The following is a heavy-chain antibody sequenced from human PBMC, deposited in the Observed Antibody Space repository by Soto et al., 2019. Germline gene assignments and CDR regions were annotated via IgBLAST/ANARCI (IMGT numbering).Heavy chain of an antibody. CDR3: ARDFERSAIGP. D-gene: IGHD3-9*01. Sequence: NPSETLSLTCTVSGGSISSYYWSWIRQTAGKGLEWIGRIYPSGDTYYNPSLRSRVTISADTSENKFSLTLKSVTAADTAVYFCARDFERSAIGPWGQGTSVTVSS. J-gene: IGHJ5*02. V-gene: IGHV4-4*07. CDR2: IYPSGDT. CDR1: GGSISSYY.